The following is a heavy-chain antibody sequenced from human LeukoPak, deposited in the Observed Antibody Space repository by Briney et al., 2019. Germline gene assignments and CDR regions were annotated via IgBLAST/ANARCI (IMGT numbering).Heavy chain of an antibody. J-gene: IGHJ4*02. CDR3: ARDSCSGGSCYSTFDY. Sequence: PGGSLRLSCAASGFTVSSNYMSWVRQALGKGLEWVSVIYSGGSTYYADSVKGRFTISRDNSKNTLYLQMNSLRAEDTAVYYCARDSCSGGSCYSTFDYWGQGTLVTVSS. D-gene: IGHD2-15*01. CDR1: GFTVSSNY. V-gene: IGHV3-53*01. CDR2: IYSGGST.